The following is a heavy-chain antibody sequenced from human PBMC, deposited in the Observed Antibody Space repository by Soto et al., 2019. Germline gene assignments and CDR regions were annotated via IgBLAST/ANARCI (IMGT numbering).Heavy chain of an antibody. J-gene: IGHJ3*02. CDR1: GGTFN. Sequence: QVQLVQSGAEVKKPGSSVKVSCKVSGGTFNIRWVRQAPGQGLEWMGGSIPVIDTANYARKFQGRVVISADRATNTVEMEMMSLTLEDTAVYYCARGSGADAFDIWGQGTMVTVSS. D-gene: IGHD7-27*01. V-gene: IGHV1-69*06. CDR2: SIPVIDTA. CDR3: ARGSGADAFDI.